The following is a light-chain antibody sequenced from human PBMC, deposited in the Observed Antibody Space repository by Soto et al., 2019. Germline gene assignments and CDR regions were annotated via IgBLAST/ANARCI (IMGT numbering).Light chain of an antibody. CDR2: GAS. CDR3: QQYNSWPPFT. Sequence: EIVMTQSPATLSGTPGERATLSCRASQSVSSNLAWYQQKPGQAPRLLIYGASSRATGIPARFSGSGSGTEFTLTISSLQSEDFAIYYCQQYNSWPPFTFGPGTKVDIK. CDR1: QSVSSN. V-gene: IGKV3-15*01. J-gene: IGKJ3*01.